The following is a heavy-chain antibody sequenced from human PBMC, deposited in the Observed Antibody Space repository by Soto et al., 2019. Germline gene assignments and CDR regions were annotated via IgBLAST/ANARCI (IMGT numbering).Heavy chain of an antibody. J-gene: IGHJ6*02. CDR2: ISPYSDDT. Sequence: ASVKVSCKTSGYRFSDYGISWVRQAPGQGLEWLGWISPYSDDTKYAYLFQGRVYMSIDRFTRTAYLDLRSLSSDDTAVYFCARGGYYDSSGSRNYHYYGMNVWGQGTTVTVS. V-gene: IGHV1-18*01. D-gene: IGHD3-22*01. CDR3: ARGGYYDSSGSRNYHYYGMNV. CDR1: GYRFSDYG.